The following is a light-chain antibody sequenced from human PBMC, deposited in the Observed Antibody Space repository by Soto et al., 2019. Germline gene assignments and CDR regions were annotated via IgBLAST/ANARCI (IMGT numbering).Light chain of an antibody. CDR1: SSNIGSNT. CDR2: SNN. Sequence: QPVLTQPPSASGTPGQRVTISCSGSSSNIGSNTVNWYQQLPGTAPKLLIYSNNQRPSGVPDRFSGSKSGTSASLAISGLQSVDEAYYYCAAWDDSLNGPYVFGTGTKLTVL. CDR3: AAWDDSLNGPYV. V-gene: IGLV1-44*01. J-gene: IGLJ1*01.